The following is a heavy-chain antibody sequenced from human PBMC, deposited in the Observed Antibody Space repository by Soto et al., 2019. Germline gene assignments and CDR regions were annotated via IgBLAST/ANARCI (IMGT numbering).Heavy chain of an antibody. V-gene: IGHV3-33*01. CDR3: ARGSAWYYYDSSGTQDAFDI. J-gene: IGHJ3*02. Sequence: QVQLVESGGGVVQPGRSLRLSCAASGFTFSSYGMHWVRQAPGKGLEWVAVIWYDGSNKYYADSVKGRFTISRDNSKNTLYLQMNSLRAEDTAVYYCARGSAWYYYDSSGTQDAFDIWGQGTMVTVSS. CDR1: GFTFSSYG. D-gene: IGHD3-22*01. CDR2: IWYDGSNK.